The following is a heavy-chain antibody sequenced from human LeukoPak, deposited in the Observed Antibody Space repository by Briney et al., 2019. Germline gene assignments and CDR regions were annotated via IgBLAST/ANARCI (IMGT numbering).Heavy chain of an antibody. CDR1: GFTFSSYA. J-gene: IGHJ6*02. V-gene: IGHV3-30-3*01. CDR3: ARLGGSVPAYYYYYGMDV. CDR2: ISYDGSNK. D-gene: IGHD1-26*01. Sequence: GGSLRLSCAASGFTFSSYAMHWVRQAPGKGLEWVAVISYDGSNKYYADSVKGRFTISRDNSKNTLYLQMNSLRAEDTAVYYCARLGGSVPAYYYYYGMDVWGQGTTVTVSS.